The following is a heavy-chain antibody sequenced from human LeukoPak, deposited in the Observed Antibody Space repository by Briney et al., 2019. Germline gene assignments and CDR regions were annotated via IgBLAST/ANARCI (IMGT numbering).Heavy chain of an antibody. CDR2: IYHSGST. Sequence: SETLSLTCAVSGGSISSSNWWSWVRQPPGKGLEWIGEIYHSGSTNYNPSLKSRVTISVDTSKNQFSLKLSSVTAADTAVYYCARSYGSGSYGIFDPWGQGTLVTVSS. CDR1: GGSISSSNW. J-gene: IGHJ5*02. V-gene: IGHV4-4*02. CDR3: ARSYGSGSYGIFDP. D-gene: IGHD3-10*01.